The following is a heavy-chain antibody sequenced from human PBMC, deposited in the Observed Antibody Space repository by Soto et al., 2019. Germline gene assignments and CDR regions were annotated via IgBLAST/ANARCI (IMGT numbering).Heavy chain of an antibody. CDR3: ARGYYDSSGYYY. J-gene: IGHJ4*02. Sequence: QVQLVQSGAEVKKPGSSVKVSCKASGGTFSSYTISWVRQAPGQGLEWMGRIIPILGIANYAQKFKGRVTITADKSTSTAYMELSSLRSEDTAVYYCARGYYDSSGYYYWGQGTLVTVSS. CDR2: IIPILGIA. D-gene: IGHD3-22*01. V-gene: IGHV1-69*02. CDR1: GGTFSSYT.